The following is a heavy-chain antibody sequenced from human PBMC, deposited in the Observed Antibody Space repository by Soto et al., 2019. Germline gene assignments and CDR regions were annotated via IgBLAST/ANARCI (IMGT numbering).Heavy chain of an antibody. D-gene: IGHD3-10*01. CDR2: ISGDATTT. CDR3: ASDPYYYASGF. Sequence: GGSLRLSCAASGFRFSDHYMTWIRQAPGKGLEWVSKISGDATTTYYADSVKGRFTVSRDNAKNSVYLQMNSLRAEDTAVYYCASDPYYYASGFWGQGTLVTVSS. J-gene: IGHJ4*02. V-gene: IGHV3-11*01. CDR1: GFRFSDHY.